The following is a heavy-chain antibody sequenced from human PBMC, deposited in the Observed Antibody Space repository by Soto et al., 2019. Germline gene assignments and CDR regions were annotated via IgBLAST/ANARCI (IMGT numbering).Heavy chain of an antibody. D-gene: IGHD3-10*01. CDR3: ANPNGSGSFPFDP. CDR1: GFTFSSYA. CDR2: ISGSGGST. J-gene: IGHJ5*02. V-gene: IGHV3-23*01. Sequence: GGTPRLSCAASGFTFSSYAMSWVRQAPGKGLEWVSAISGSGGSTYYADSVKGRFTISRDNSKNTLYLQMNSLRAEDTAVYYCANPNGSGSFPFDPWGQGTLVTLSS.